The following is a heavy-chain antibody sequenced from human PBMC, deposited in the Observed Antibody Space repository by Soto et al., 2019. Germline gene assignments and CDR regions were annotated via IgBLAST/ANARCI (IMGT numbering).Heavy chain of an antibody. CDR2: ISYTGST. CDR3: ARCLNDYPYYSDY. V-gene: IGHV4-59*08. D-gene: IGHD4-17*01. J-gene: IGHJ4*02. CDR1: DGSISTYY. Sequence: SETLSLTCIVSDGSISTYYWSWIRQSPGKGLEWIGYISYTGSTNYNPSLRGRVTISVDTSKNQFSLKLTSVTAADTAVYYCARCLNDYPYYSDYWGQGAQVTVSS.